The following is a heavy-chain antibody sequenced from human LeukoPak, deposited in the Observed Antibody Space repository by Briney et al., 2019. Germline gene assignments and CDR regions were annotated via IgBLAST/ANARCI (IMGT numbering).Heavy chain of an antibody. CDR3: ARASNYDTCGYYFYWYFDH. D-gene: IGHD3-22*01. CDR1: GAFGGSISSYY. Sequence: PSETLSLTCTISGAFGGSISSYYWSWIRQPPGKGLEWIGYVYYSESTNYNPSLKSRVTISIDTSKTKFSLKLHSVTAADTAVYYCARASNYDTCGYYFYWYFDHWGRGTLVTVSS. J-gene: IGHJ2*01. CDR2: VYYSEST. V-gene: IGHV4-59*01.